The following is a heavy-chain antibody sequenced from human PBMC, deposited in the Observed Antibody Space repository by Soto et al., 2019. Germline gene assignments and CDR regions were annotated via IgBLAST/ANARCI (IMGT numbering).Heavy chain of an antibody. D-gene: IGHD2-21*01. CDR1: GFTFTDFA. Sequence: QVQLVESGGGVVQPGRSLRLSCAASGFTFTDFAMHWVRQSPGKGLEWLAIIWPDGNNKYNEDAVKGRFTISRDNSKNTMSLQIDKLRVEDSAVYNCVSAGAFRKWNFDYWGQGTQVIVSS. CDR2: IWPDGNNK. J-gene: IGHJ4*02. V-gene: IGHV3-33*08. CDR3: VSAGAFRKWNFDY.